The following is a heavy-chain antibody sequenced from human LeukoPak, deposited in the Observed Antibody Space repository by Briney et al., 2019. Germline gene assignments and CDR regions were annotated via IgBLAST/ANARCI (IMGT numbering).Heavy chain of an antibody. J-gene: IGHJ5*02. V-gene: IGHV4-61*02. D-gene: IGHD3-3*01. CDR2: IYTSGST. Sequence: SETLSLTCTVSGGSISSGSYYWSWIRQPAGKGLEWIGRIYTSGSTNYNPSLKSRVTISVDTSKNQFSLKLSSVTAADTAVYYCAGAAITIFGVPANWFDPWGQGTLVTVSS. CDR1: GGSISSGSYY. CDR3: AGAAITIFGVPANWFDP.